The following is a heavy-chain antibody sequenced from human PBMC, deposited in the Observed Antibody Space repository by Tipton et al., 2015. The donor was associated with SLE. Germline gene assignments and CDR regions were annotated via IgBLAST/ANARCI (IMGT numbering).Heavy chain of an antibody. V-gene: IGHV4-61*02. CDR2: IYTSGSA. Sequence: GLVKPSETLSLTCTVSGDSMRSSMTTYYCSWIRQPAGKGLEWIGHIYTSGSATYNPSLISRVAISVDTSKNKFSLKLSSVTAADTAMYYCARLDDYSTYWGQGTLVTVSS. J-gene: IGHJ4*02. D-gene: IGHD4-11*01. CDR3: ARLDDYSTY. CDR1: GDSMRSSMTTYY.